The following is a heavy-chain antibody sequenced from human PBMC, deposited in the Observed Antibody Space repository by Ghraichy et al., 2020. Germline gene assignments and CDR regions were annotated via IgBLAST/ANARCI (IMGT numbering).Heavy chain of an antibody. J-gene: IGHJ4*02. CDR1: GGSISSYY. D-gene: IGHD6-13*01. V-gene: IGHV4-59*08. CDR2: IYYSGST. Sequence: TLSLTCTVSGGSISSYYWSWIRQPPGKGLEWIGYIYYSGSTNYNPSLKSRVTISVDTSKNQFSLKLSSVTAADTAVYYCARRGAAAGRNVFDYWGQGTLVTVSS. CDR3: ARRGAAAGRNVFDY.